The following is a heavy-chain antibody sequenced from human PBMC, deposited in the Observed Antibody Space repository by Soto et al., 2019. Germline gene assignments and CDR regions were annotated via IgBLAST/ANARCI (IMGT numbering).Heavy chain of an antibody. CDR2: ISYDGSNK. CDR3: SLDGPAYHYAYYDF. V-gene: IGHV3-30*03. Sequence: GGSLRLSCAASGFTFSNFGMHWVRQAPGKGLEWVAVISYDGSNKYYADSVKGRFTISRDNSKNTLYLQMNSLRAEDTAVYYCSLDGPAYHYAYYDFRGQGTLDTGSS. J-gene: IGHJ4*02. D-gene: IGHD2-2*01. CDR1: GFTFSNFG.